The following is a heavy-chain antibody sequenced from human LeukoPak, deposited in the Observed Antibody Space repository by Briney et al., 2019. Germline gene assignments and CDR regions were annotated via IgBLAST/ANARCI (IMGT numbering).Heavy chain of an antibody. CDR1: GGSISSSSYY. CDR2: IYYSGNT. V-gene: IGHV4-39*07. J-gene: IGHJ5*02. Sequence: PSETLSLTCTVSGGSISSSSYYWGWIRQPPGKGLEWIGSIYYSGNTYYNPSLKSRITISLDTSKNRFSLKLNSVTAADTAVYYCAKEEVYYDILIGLNWFDPWGQGTLVTVSS. CDR3: AKEEVYYDILIGLNWFDP. D-gene: IGHD3-9*01.